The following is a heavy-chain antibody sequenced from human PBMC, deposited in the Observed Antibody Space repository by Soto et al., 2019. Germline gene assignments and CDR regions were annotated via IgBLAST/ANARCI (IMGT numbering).Heavy chain of an antibody. CDR1: GFTVSSNY. J-gene: IGHJ4*02. D-gene: IGHD3-22*01. Sequence: EVQLVESGGGLIQPGGSLRLSCAASGFTVSSNYMSWVRQAPGKGLEWVSVIYSGGSTYYADSVKGRFTISRDNSKNTLYRQMNSLRAEDTAVYYCARYYYDSSGYLGDYWGQGTLVTVSS. CDR3: ARYYYDSSGYLGDY. V-gene: IGHV3-53*01. CDR2: IYSGGST.